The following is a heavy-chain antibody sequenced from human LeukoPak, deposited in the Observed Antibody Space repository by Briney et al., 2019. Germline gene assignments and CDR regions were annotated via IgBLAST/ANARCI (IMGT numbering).Heavy chain of an antibody. Sequence: PGGSLRLSCAASGFTFSSYYMSWVRQAPGKGLEWVANIKKDGSEKYYVDSVKGRFTISRDNAKNSLYLQMNSLRGEDTAVYYCARWDNYGPAFDIWGQGTMVTVSS. CDR2: IKKDGSEK. J-gene: IGHJ3*02. D-gene: IGHD3-10*01. V-gene: IGHV3-7*01. CDR1: GFTFSSYY. CDR3: ARWDNYGPAFDI.